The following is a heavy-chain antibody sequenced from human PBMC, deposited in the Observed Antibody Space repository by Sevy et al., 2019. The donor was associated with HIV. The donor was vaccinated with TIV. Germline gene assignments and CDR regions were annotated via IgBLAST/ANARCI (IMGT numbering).Heavy chain of an antibody. CDR1: GFIFSSHD. CDR3: TISGGRILGN. J-gene: IGHJ4*02. CDR2: ISSGGRTK. V-gene: IGHV3-48*03. Sequence: GGSLRLSCAASGFIFSSHDMTWVRQAPGKGLEWISYISSGGRTKDYADSVRGRFTVSRDNGGNTLYLQMNSLRPEDTATYYCTISGGRILGNWGQGVLVTVSS. D-gene: IGHD2-15*01.